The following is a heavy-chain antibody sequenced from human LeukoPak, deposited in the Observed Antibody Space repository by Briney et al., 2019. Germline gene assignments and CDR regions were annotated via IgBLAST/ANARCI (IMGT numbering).Heavy chain of an antibody. Sequence: SVKVSCKASGGTFRSYAISWVRQAPGQGLEWMGGIIPIFGTANYAQKFQGRVTITADESTSTAYMELSSLRSEDTAVYYCARCPYYYGSGSKTPQYYFDYWGQGTLVTVSS. CDR2: IIPIFGTA. J-gene: IGHJ4*02. CDR1: GGTFRSYA. CDR3: ARCPYYYGSGSKTPQYYFDY. D-gene: IGHD3-10*01. V-gene: IGHV1-69*13.